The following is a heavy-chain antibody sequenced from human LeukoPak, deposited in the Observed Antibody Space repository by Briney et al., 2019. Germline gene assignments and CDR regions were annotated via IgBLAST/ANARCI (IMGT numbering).Heavy chain of an antibody. CDR2: INHNGST. V-gene: IGHV4-34*01. J-gene: IGHJ4*02. CDR3: ARDGSGTENDY. Sequence: SETLSLTCAVYGGSFSKYFWTWIRQPPGKGQEWIGEINHNGSTNYNPSLKSRVTISLDMSKNQFSLKLNSVTAADTAVYYCARDGSGTENDYWGQGTLVTVSS. D-gene: IGHD3-10*01. CDR1: GGSFSKYF.